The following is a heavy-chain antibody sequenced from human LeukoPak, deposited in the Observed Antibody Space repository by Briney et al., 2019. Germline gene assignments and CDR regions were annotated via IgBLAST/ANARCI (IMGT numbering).Heavy chain of an antibody. CDR3: ARNDYGDPFDY. CDR1: GFTFSDYY. CDR2: INWNGGST. V-gene: IGHV3-20*04. Sequence: PGGSLRLSCAASGFTFSDYYMSWVRQAPGKGLEWVSGINWNGGSTGYADSVKGRFTISRDNAKNSLYLQMNSLRAEDTALYYCARNDYGDPFDYWGQGTLVTVSS. D-gene: IGHD4-17*01. J-gene: IGHJ4*02.